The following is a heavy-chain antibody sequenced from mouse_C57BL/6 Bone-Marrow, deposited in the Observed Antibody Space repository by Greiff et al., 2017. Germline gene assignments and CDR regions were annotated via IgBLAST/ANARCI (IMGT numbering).Heavy chain of an antibody. CDR3: ARHAGTGAMDY. J-gene: IGHJ4*01. CDR2: ISSGGSYT. CDR1: GFTFSSYG. D-gene: IGHD4-1*01. V-gene: IGHV5-6*01. Sequence: EVKVVESGGDLVKPGGSLKLSCAASGFTFSSYGMSWVRQTPDKRLEWVATISSGGSYTYYPDSVKGRFTISRDNAKNTLHLQMSSLKSEDTAMYYCARHAGTGAMDYWGQGTSVTVSS.